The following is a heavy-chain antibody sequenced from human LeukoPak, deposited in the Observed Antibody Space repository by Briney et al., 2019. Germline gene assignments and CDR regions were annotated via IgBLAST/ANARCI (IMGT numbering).Heavy chain of an antibody. CDR2: INPNSGGT. CDR3: ARGYCSGGSCPARIDP. D-gene: IGHD2-15*01. Sequence: GASVKVSCKASGYTFTGYYMNWVRQAPGQGLEWMGWINPNSGGTNYAQKFQGRVTMTRDTSISTAYMELSRLRSDDTAVYYCARGYCSGGSCPARIDPWGQGTLVTVSS. J-gene: IGHJ5*02. V-gene: IGHV1-2*02. CDR1: GYTFTGYY.